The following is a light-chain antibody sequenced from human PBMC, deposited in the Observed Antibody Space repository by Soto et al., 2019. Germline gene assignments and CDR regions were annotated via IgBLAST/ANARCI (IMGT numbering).Light chain of an antibody. CDR3: SSHTSSTALV. J-gene: IGLJ1*01. CDR1: DSDIGGYDH. CDR2: DVT. Sequence: QSALTQPASVSASPGQSIAISCTGTDSDIGGYDHVSWYQQHPGKAPKLLIYDVTNRPSGVSSRVSGSKAGRTASLPISGLQTEDEADYYCSSHTSSTALVFGTGTQLTVL. V-gene: IGLV2-14*03.